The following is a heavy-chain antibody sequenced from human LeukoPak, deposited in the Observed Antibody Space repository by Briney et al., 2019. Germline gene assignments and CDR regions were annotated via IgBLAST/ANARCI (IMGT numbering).Heavy chain of an antibody. V-gene: IGHV3-30*03. CDR2: ISYDGSNK. CDR3: ARRCYDSSGYSFDY. Sequence: SCKASGYTFTSYYMHWVRQAPGKGLEWVAVISYDGSNKYYADSVKGRFTISRDNSKNTLYLQMNSLRAEDTAVYYCARRCYDSSGYSFDYWGRGTLVTVSS. CDR1: GYTFTSYY. J-gene: IGHJ4*02. D-gene: IGHD3-22*01.